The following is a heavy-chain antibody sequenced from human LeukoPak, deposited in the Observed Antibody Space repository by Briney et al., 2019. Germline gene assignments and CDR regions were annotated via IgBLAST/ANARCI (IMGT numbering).Heavy chain of an antibody. D-gene: IGHD2-2*01. J-gene: IGHJ4*02. CDR1: GYTFPDYH. V-gene: IGHV1-2*02. CDR3: ARANFLYCSSINCLFDY. Sequence: ASVKVSFKASGYTFPDYHMHWVRQAPGQGLEGMTWINPNSGDTYYAQKFQGRVTMTRDTSISTAYMEPSWLRSDDTAVYYCARANFLYCSSINCLFDYWGQGTLVTVSS. CDR2: INPNSGDT.